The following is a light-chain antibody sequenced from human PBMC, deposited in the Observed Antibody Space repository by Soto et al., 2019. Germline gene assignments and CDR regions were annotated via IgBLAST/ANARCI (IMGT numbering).Light chain of an antibody. CDR3: QQYDNLPYT. V-gene: IGKV1-33*01. CDR1: QDISNF. Sequence: DSQMTQSPSSLSASVGDRVTITCQASQDISNFLNWYQQKPGKAPKLLIYDASNLETEVPSRFSGSGSGTDFTFTISSLQPEDIATYYCQQYDNLPYTFGRGTKLEIK. CDR2: DAS. J-gene: IGKJ2*01.